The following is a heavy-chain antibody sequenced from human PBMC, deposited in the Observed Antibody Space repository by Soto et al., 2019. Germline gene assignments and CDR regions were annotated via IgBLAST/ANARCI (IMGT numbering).Heavy chain of an antibody. D-gene: IGHD6-6*01. CDR1: GGSISSYY. Sequence: SETLSLTCTVSGGSISSYYWSWIRQPPGKGLEWIGYIYYSGSTNYNPSLKSRVTISVDASKNQFSLKLSSVTAADTAVYYCARTTGYSSSAAYYYYYGMDVWGQGTTVTVSS. J-gene: IGHJ6*02. V-gene: IGHV4-59*01. CDR2: IYYSGST. CDR3: ARTTGYSSSAAYYYYYGMDV.